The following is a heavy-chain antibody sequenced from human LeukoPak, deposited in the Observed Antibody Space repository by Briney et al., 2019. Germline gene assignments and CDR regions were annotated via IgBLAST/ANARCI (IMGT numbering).Heavy chain of an antibody. D-gene: IGHD3-10*01. CDR2: IYHSGST. CDR3: ARAQALLWFGELLNWFDP. Sequence: SETLSLTCTVSGYSISSGYYWGWIRQPPGKGLEWIGNIYHSGSTYYNPSLKSRVTISVDTSKNQFSLKLSSVTAADTAVYYCARAQALLWFGELLNWFDPWGQGTLVTVSS. CDR1: GYSISSGYY. V-gene: IGHV4-38-2*02. J-gene: IGHJ5*02.